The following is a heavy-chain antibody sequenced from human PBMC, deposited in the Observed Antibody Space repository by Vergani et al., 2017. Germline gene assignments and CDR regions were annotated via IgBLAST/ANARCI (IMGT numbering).Heavy chain of an antibody. J-gene: IGHJ6*02. CDR1: GFTFSDYY. V-gene: IGHV3-11*01. Sequence: VQLVESGGGLVKPGGSLRLSCAASGFTFSDYYMSWIRQAPGKGLEWVSYISSSGSTIYYADPVKGRFTISRDNAKKSLYLQMNSLRAEDTAVFYCARELVIRYDYDSSGFMPMDVWGQGTTVTVSS. CDR2: ISSSGSTI. D-gene: IGHD3-22*01. CDR3: ARELVIRYDYDSSGFMPMDV.